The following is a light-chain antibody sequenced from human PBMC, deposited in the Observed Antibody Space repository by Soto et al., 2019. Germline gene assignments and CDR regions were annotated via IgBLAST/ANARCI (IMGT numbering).Light chain of an antibody. CDR3: QQYNNWPIT. CDR2: GAS. J-gene: IGKJ5*01. V-gene: IGKV3-15*01. CDR1: QSVSSN. Sequence: EIVMTQSPATLSVSPLERASLSCMASQSVSSNLAWYQQKPGQAPRLLIYGASTRATGIPARFSGSGSGTEFTLTISSLQSEDFAVYYCQQYNNWPITFGQGTRLEIK.